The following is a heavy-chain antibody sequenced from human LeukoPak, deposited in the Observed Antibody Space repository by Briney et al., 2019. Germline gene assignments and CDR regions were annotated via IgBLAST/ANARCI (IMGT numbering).Heavy chain of an antibody. Sequence: GGSLRLSCAASGFTFSSYAMHWVRQAPGKGLEWVAVISYDGSNKYYADSVKGRFTISRDNSKNTLYLQTNSLRAEDTAVYYCARDLSSSSWYPVDYWGQGTLVTVSS. CDR1: GFTFSSYA. V-gene: IGHV3-30-3*01. CDR2: ISYDGSNK. J-gene: IGHJ4*02. CDR3: ARDLSSSSWYPVDY. D-gene: IGHD6-13*01.